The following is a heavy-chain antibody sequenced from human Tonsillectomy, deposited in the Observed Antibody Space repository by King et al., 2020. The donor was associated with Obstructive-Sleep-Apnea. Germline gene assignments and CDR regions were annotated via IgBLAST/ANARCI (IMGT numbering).Heavy chain of an antibody. CDR2: ISAYNGNT. V-gene: IGHV1-18*01. CDR3: AREEEPYTGSASMLIGAFDI. Sequence: VQLVESGAEVKKPGASVKVSCKASGYTFSTYGINWVRQAPGQGLEWMGWISAYNGNTNYAQKLQGRVTMTTDTSTSTAYMELRSLRSDDTAMYYCAREEEPYTGSASMLIGAFDIWGQGTMVTVSS. CDR1: GYTFSTYG. D-gene: IGHD1-26*01. J-gene: IGHJ3*02.